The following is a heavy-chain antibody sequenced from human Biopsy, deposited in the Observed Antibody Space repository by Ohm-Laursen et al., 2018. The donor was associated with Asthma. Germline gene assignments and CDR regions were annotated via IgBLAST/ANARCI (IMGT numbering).Heavy chain of an antibody. CDR3: ARVGYISIAAADY. CDR1: GVSLSGYY. D-gene: IGHD6-13*01. V-gene: IGHV4-34*01. J-gene: IGHJ4*02. CDR2: INHSGRT. Sequence: SQTLSLTCGVSGVSLSGYYWNWIRQPPGRGLEWIGEINHSGRTTYNPSLNSRVTISVDTSKNQFSLRLSSVTAADTAVYYCARVGYISIAAADYWGQGTLVTVSS.